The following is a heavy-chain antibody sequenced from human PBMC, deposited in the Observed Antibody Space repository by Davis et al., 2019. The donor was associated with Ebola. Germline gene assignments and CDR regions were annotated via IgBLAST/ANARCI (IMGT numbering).Heavy chain of an antibody. CDR2: ISAYNGNT. CDR1: GYTFTSYA. Sequence: ASVKVSCKASGYTFTSYAMHWVRQAPGQGLEWMGWISAYNGNTNYAQKLQGRVTMTTDTSTSTAYMELRSLRSDDTAVYYCARVPFWSGYSHPFDYWGQGTLVTVSS. D-gene: IGHD3-3*01. J-gene: IGHJ4*02. V-gene: IGHV1-18*01. CDR3: ARVPFWSGYSHPFDY.